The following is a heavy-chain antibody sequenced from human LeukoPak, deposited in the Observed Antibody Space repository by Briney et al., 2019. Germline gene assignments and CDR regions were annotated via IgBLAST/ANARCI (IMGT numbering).Heavy chain of an antibody. CDR2: TSYDGKNK. CDR1: GFMFRNYA. V-gene: IGHV3-30*04. D-gene: IGHD2-8*01. CDR3: AREEYDGVYFDY. Sequence: GRSLRLSCAASGFMFRNYAMHWVRQAPGKGLEWVAVTSYDGKNKFYADSVKGRFTTSRDNSKNTLYLQMDSLRVEDTAVYYCAREEYDGVYFDYWGQGTLVTVSS. J-gene: IGHJ4*02.